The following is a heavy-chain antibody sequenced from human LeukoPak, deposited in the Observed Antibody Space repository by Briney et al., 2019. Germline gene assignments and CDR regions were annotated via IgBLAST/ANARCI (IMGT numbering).Heavy chain of an antibody. CDR3: ARRYCSGGSCYGEGY. CDR1: GYTFTSYD. CDR2: MNPNSGDI. D-gene: IGHD2-15*01. V-gene: IGHV1-8*01. Sequence: ASVKVSCKASGYTFTSYDINWVRQATGQGLEWMGWMNPNSGDIGYAQKFQGRVTMTRNTSISTAYMELSSLRSEDTAVYYCARRYCSGGSCYGEGYWGQGTLVTVSS. J-gene: IGHJ4*02.